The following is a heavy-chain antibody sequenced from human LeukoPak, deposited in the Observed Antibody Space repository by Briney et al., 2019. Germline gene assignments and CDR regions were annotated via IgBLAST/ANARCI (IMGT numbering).Heavy chain of an antibody. CDR2: IIPIFGTA. V-gene: IGHV1-69*05. D-gene: IGHD5-18*01. CDR3: ARNVFSYGSFDH. J-gene: IGHJ4*02. Sequence: SVKVSCKASGGTFSSYAISWVRQAPGQGLEWMGGIIPIFGTANYAQKFQGRVTITTDESTSTAYMELSSLRSEDTAVYYCARNVFSYGSFDHWGQGTLVTVSS. CDR1: GGTFSSYA.